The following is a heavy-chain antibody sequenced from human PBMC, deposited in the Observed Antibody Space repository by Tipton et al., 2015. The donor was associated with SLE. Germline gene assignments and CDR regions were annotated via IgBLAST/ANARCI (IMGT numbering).Heavy chain of an antibody. D-gene: IGHD6-19*01. V-gene: IGHV3-21*01. CDR3: ARVAGAVAGNPFDY. CDR2: ISSSSSYI. Sequence: SLRLSCAASGFTFSSYSMNWVRQAPGKGLEWVSSISSSSSYIYYADSVKGRFTISRDNAKNSLYLQMNSLRAEDTAVYYCARVAGAVAGNPFDYWGQGTLVTVSS. CDR1: GFTFSSYS. J-gene: IGHJ4*02.